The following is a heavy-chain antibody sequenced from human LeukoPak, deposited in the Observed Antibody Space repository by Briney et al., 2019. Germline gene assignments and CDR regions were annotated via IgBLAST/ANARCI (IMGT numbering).Heavy chain of an antibody. J-gene: IGHJ6*03. Sequence: PGGSLRLSCAASGFTFSSYGMHWVRQAPGKGLEWVAVIWYEGSNKYYADSVKGRFTISRDNSKNTLYLQMNSLRTEDTAVYYCARSGAARHYYYYMDVWGKGTTVTVSS. CDR3: ARSGAARHYYYYMDV. CDR1: GFTFSSYG. V-gene: IGHV3-33*01. CDR2: IWYEGSNK. D-gene: IGHD6-6*01.